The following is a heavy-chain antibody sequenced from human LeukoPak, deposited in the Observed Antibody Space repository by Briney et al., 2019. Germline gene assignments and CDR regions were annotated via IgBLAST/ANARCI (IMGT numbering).Heavy chain of an antibody. V-gene: IGHV1-69*13. CDR1: GGTFSSYA. CDR2: IIPIFGTA. D-gene: IGHD4-23*01. Sequence: SVKVSCKASGGTFSSYAINWVRQAPGQGLEWMGGIIPIFGTAHYAQKFRGRVTITAVESMSTAYMELGSLRSEDTAVYYCARGWLAETTVVTPYNYWGQGTLVTVSS. CDR3: ARGWLAETTVVTPYNY. J-gene: IGHJ4*02.